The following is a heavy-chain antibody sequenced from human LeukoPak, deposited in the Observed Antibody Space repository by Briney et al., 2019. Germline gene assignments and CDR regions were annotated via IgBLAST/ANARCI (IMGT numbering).Heavy chain of an antibody. CDR2: IYYSGTT. CDR3: ARVSFGDSSGQPWGYYFDY. J-gene: IGHJ4*02. Sequence: SQTLSLTCTVSGGSISSGGYYWSWIRQHPGKGLEWIGYIYYSGTTYYNPSLKSRVTISVDTSKNQFSLKLSSVTAADTAVYYCARVSFGDSSGQPWGYYFDYWGQGTLVTVPS. CDR1: GGSISSGGYY. D-gene: IGHD3-22*01. V-gene: IGHV4-31*03.